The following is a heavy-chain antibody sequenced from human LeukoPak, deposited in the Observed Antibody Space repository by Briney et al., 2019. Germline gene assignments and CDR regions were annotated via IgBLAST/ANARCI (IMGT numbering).Heavy chain of an antibody. D-gene: IGHD1-1*01. CDR3: ARDPGTTYLYYYGMDV. J-gene: IGHJ6*02. Sequence: ASVKVSCKASGYTFTSYAMNWVRQAPGQGLEWMGWINTNTGNPTYAQGFTGRFVFSLDTSVSTAYLQISSLKAEDTAVYYCARDPGTTYLYYYGMDVWGQGTTVTVSS. CDR2: INTNTGNP. CDR1: GYTFTSYA. V-gene: IGHV7-4-1*02.